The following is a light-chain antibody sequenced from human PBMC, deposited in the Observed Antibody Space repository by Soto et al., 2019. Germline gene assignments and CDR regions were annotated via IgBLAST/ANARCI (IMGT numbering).Light chain of an antibody. Sequence: EIVMTQSPATLSVSPGERATLSCRASQSVNIYLAWYQQKPGQAPRLLIYGASSRATGIPDRFSGSGSGTDFTLTISRLEPEDFAVYYCQQYGSSPQTFGPGTKVDIK. CDR1: QSVNIY. J-gene: IGKJ3*01. CDR2: GAS. V-gene: IGKV3-20*01. CDR3: QQYGSSPQT.